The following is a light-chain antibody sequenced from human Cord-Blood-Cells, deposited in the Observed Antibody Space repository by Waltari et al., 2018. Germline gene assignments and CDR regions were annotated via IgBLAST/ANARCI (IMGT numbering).Light chain of an antibody. J-gene: IGKJ3*01. CDR1: QSISSW. Sequence: DIQMTQSPSTLSASVADRVTITCRASQSISSWLAWYQQKPGKAPKLLIYKASSLESGVPSRFSGSGSGTECTLTISSLQPDDFATYYCQQYNSYSGTFGPGTKVDIK. V-gene: IGKV1-5*03. CDR3: QQYNSYSGT. CDR2: KAS.